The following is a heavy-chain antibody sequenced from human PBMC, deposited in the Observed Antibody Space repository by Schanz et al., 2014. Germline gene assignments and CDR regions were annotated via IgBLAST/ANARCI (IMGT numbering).Heavy chain of an antibody. CDR1: GGSISSGGYY. V-gene: IGHV4-31*03. CDR2: IYYSGST. Sequence: QLQLQESGPGLVKPSQTLSLTCTVSGGSISSGGYYWSWIRQHPGKGLEWIGYIYYSGSTYSNPSLKSRVTISVDTSKNQFSLKLSSVTAADTAVYYCARDTLRSLEWSGGMDVWGQGTTVTVSS. CDR3: ARDTLRSLEWSGGMDV. D-gene: IGHD3-3*01. J-gene: IGHJ6*02.